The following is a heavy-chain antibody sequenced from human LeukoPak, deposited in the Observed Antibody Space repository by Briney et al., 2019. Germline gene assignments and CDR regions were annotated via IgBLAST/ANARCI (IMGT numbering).Heavy chain of an antibody. D-gene: IGHD6-19*01. V-gene: IGHV3-48*03. CDR2: ISSSCSTI. CDR1: VFTFSSYE. J-gene: IGHJ4*02. Sequence: GGTLRLSCASSVFTFSSYEMKWVSQAPGKGLEGVLYISSSCSTIYYADSVKGRFTISRDNAKKSLYLQMNSLRAEDTAVYYCATQQWLDGAYYFDYWGQGTLVTVSS. CDR3: ATQQWLDGAYYFDY.